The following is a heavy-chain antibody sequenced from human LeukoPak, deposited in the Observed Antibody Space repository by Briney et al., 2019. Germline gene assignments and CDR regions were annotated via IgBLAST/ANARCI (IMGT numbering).Heavy chain of an antibody. D-gene: IGHD4-17*01. V-gene: IGHV3-48*03. J-gene: IGHJ5*02. Sequence: GGSLRLSCAASGFTFSSYEMNWVRRAPGKGLEWVSYISSSGSTIYYADSVKGRFTISRDNAKNSLYLQMNSLRAEDTAVYYCAKHDYGDYSYNWFDPWGQGTLVTVSS. CDR1: GFTFSSYE. CDR2: ISSSGSTI. CDR3: AKHDYGDYSYNWFDP.